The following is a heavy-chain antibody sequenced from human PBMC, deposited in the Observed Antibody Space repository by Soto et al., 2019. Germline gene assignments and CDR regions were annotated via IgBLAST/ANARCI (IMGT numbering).Heavy chain of an antibody. V-gene: IGHV3-48*03. CDR2: ISSSGSTI. Sequence: GGSLRLSCAASGFTFSSYEMNWVRQAPGKGLEWVSYISSSGSTIYYADSVKGRFTISRDNAKNSLYLQMNSLRAEDTAVYYCASTTVTGWFDPWGQGTLVTVSS. CDR3: ASTTVTGWFDP. J-gene: IGHJ5*02. CDR1: GFTFSSYE. D-gene: IGHD4-4*01.